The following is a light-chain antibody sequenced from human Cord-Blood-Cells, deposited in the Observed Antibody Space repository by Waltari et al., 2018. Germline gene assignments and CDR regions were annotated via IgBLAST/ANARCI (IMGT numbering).Light chain of an antibody. J-gene: IGKJ1*01. Sequence: AIQLTQSPSSLSASVGDRVTITCRASQGISSALAWYQQKQGKAPKLLIYDASSLESGVPSRFSGSGSGTDFTLTISSLQPEDFATYYCQQFNNYPWTFGQGTKVEIK. CDR3: QQFNNYPWT. V-gene: IGKV1D-13*01. CDR2: DAS. CDR1: QGISSA.